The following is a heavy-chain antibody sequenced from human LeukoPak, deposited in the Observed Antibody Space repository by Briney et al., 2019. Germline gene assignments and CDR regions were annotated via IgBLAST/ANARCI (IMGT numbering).Heavy chain of an antibody. CDR1: GGSISSSSYY. CDR2: IYYSGTT. Sequence: SETLSLTCTVSGGSISSSSYYWGWIRQPPGKGLEWIGSIYYSGTTYYNPSLKSRVTISVDTSKNQFSLELSSMTAADTAVYYCARGPTLKYFHHWGQGTLVSVSS. CDR3: ARGPTLKYFHH. V-gene: IGHV4-39*02. J-gene: IGHJ1*01.